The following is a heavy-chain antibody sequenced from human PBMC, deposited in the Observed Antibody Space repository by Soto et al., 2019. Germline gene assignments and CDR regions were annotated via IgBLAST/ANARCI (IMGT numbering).Heavy chain of an antibody. CDR2: ISYSGSDI. CDR3: ARGDYHDTSGPFSDAFDV. D-gene: IGHD3-22*01. V-gene: IGHV3-21*01. Sequence: GGSLRLSCAASGFSFGSYTMNWVRQAPGKGLDWVSSISYSGSDIYYADSVKGRFTISRDNAKNSLYLQMNSLRAEDTAVYYCARGDYHDTSGPFSDAFDVWGQGTMVTVS. J-gene: IGHJ3*01. CDR1: GFSFGSYT.